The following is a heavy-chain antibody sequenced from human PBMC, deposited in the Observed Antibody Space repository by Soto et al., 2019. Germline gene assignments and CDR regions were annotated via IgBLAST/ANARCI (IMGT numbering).Heavy chain of an antibody. CDR2: ISGSADGT. CDR1: GFTFDSYA. D-gene: IGHD3-3*01. V-gene: IGHV3-23*01. Sequence: EVKLLESGGGLAQPGGSLRLSCVGSGFTFDSYAISWVRQASGERLQWVAAISGSADGTDYAHSVRGRFTISRANAKKTVHLQMDSLRVEDTAVYFCAKDTVGGYSFWSGYYSDGLDVWGQGTLVSVS. J-gene: IGHJ3*01. CDR3: AKDTVGGYSFWSGYYSDGLDV.